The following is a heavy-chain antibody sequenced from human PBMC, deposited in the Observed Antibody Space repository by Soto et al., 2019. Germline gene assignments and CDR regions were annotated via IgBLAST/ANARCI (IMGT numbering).Heavy chain of an antibody. Sequence: LSLTCAVSGGSISSGGYSWSWIRQPPGKGLEWIGYIYHSGSTYYNPSLKSRVTISVDRSKNQFSLKLSSVTAADTAVYYCARGKSDWLSADYYFDYWGQGTLVTVSS. J-gene: IGHJ4*02. CDR1: GGSISSGGYS. CDR2: IYHSGST. CDR3: ARGKSDWLSADYYFDY. D-gene: IGHD3-9*01. V-gene: IGHV4-30-2*01.